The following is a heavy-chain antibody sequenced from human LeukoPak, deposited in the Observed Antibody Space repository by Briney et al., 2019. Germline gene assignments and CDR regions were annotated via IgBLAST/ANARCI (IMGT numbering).Heavy chain of an antibody. CDR2: IKQDGSEK. Sequence: GGSLGLSCAASGFTFSSYWRTWVRQAPGKGLEWVANIKQDGSEKNYVDSVKGRFTISRDNAKNSLYLQMNSLRVEDTALYYCARGGSESDYWGQGTLVTVSS. CDR3: ARGGSESDY. CDR1: GFTFSSYW. V-gene: IGHV3-7*01. J-gene: IGHJ4*02.